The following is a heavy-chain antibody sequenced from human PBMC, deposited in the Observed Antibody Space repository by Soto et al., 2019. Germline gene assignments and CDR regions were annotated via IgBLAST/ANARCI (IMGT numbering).Heavy chain of an antibody. Sequence: PGGSLRLSCAASGSTFSSYGMHWVRQAPGKGLEWVAVISYDGSNKYYADSVKGRFTISRDNSKNTLYLQMNSLRAEDTAVYYCAKDLSSSWYFDYWGQGTLVTVSS. D-gene: IGHD6-13*01. CDR1: GSTFSSYG. CDR3: AKDLSSSWYFDY. CDR2: ISYDGSNK. V-gene: IGHV3-30*18. J-gene: IGHJ4*02.